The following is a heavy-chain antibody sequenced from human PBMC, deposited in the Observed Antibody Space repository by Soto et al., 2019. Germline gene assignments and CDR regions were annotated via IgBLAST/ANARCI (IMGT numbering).Heavy chain of an antibody. D-gene: IGHD3-9*01. CDR2: IYYSGST. CDR3: ARGRAEDYDIVSSYYTYYFDH. CDR1: GGSMSSYY. Sequence: QVQLQESGPGLVKPSETLSLTCTVSGGSMSSYYWNWIRQPPGKGLEWIGYIYYSGSTNYNPSLKSRVTISLDTSKNQFSLKLSSVTAADTAVYYCARGRAEDYDIVSSYYTYYFDHWGQGTLVTVSS. V-gene: IGHV4-59*01. J-gene: IGHJ4*02.